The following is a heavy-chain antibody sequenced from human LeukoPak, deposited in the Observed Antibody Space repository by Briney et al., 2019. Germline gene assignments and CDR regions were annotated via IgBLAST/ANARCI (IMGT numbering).Heavy chain of an antibody. CDR1: GGTFSSYA. J-gene: IGHJ4*02. CDR2: IIPIFGTA. D-gene: IGHD3-9*01. CDR3: ARDYYDILTGYYLLDY. Sequence: ASVTVSCKASGGTFSSYAISWVRQAPGQGLKWMGGIIPIFGTANYAQKFQGRVTITADESTSTAYMELSSLRSEDTAVYYCARDYYDILTGYYLLDYWGQGTLVTVSS. V-gene: IGHV1-69*13.